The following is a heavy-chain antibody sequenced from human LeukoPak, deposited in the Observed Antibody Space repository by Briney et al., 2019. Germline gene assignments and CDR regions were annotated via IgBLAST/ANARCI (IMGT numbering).Heavy chain of an antibody. D-gene: IGHD3-10*01. J-gene: IGHJ3*02. Sequence: SETLSLTCTVSGGSISSGGYYWSWMRQHPGNGLEWIGYIYYSGSTYYNPSPKSRVTISVDTSKNQFSLKLSSVTAADTAVYYCARVNPYGSGRPDAFDIWGQGTMVTVSS. V-gene: IGHV4-31*03. CDR3: ARVNPYGSGRPDAFDI. CDR2: IYYSGST. CDR1: GGSISSGGYY.